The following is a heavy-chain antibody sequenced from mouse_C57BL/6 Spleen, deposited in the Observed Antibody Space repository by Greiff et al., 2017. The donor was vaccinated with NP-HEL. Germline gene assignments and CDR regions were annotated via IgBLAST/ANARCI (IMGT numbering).Heavy chain of an antibody. CDR3: AESYGNYYFDY. V-gene: IGHV1-64*01. CDR2: IHPNSGST. J-gene: IGHJ2*01. Sequence: QVQLKQPGAELVKPGASVKLSCKASGYTFTSYWMHWVKQRPGQGLEWIGMIHPNSGSTNYNEKFKSKATLTVDKSSSTAYMQLSSLTSEDSAVYYCAESYGNYYFDYWGQGTTLTVSS. D-gene: IGHD2-1*01. CDR1: GYTFTSYW.